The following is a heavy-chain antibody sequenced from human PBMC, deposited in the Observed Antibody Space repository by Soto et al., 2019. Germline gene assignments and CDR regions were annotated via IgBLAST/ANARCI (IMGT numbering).Heavy chain of an antibody. D-gene: IGHD6-13*01. J-gene: IGHJ3*02. CDR3: VRRPKGPGYSYSWGDAFDI. V-gene: IGHV4-59*03. CDR2: IYYSGST. Sequence: SETLSLTCTVSGGSISSYYWSWIRQPPGKGLEWIGYIYYSGSTNYNPSLKGRFTISRDNAKNSLYLQVNSLRAEDTAVYYCVRRPKGPGYSYSWGDAFDIWGQGTIVTVSS. CDR1: GGSISSYY.